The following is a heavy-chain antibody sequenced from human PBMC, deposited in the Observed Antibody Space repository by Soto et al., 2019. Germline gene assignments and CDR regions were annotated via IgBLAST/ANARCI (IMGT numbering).Heavy chain of an antibody. CDR3: ARGIATGQLDP. J-gene: IGHJ5*02. V-gene: IGHV1-3*01. D-gene: IGHD2-15*01. CDR2: INPDNGNT. CDR1: GYTFTRYT. Sequence: ASVKVSCKASGYTFTRYTMNWVLQAPGQRLEWMGWINPDNGNTKSSQKFQDRVIITRDTSASTAYMDLSSLRSEDTAVYYCARGIATGQLDPWGQGTLVTSPQ.